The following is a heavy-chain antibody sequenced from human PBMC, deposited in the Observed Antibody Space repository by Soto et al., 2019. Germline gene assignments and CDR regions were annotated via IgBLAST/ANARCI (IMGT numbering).Heavy chain of an antibody. CDR3: ARSLRYFDWDYFDY. J-gene: IGHJ4*02. CDR2: IYYSGST. CDR1: GASISSSTYY. Sequence: SESLSLTSIVSGASISSSTYYWGWFRQPPGKGLEWIGSIYYSGSTYYNPSLKSRVTISVDTSKNQFSLKLSSVTAADTAVYYCARSLRYFDWDYFDYWGQGTLVS. V-gene: IGHV4-39*01. D-gene: IGHD3-9*01.